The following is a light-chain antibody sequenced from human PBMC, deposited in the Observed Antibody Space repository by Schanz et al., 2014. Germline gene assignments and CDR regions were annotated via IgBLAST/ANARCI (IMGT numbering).Light chain of an antibody. CDR2: EVS. V-gene: IGLV2-14*01. Sequence: QSALTQPASVSGSPGQSITISCTGTRSDVGGYNYVSWYQQHPGKAPKLIIYEVSTRPSGVPGRFSGSKSGTSASLAISGLQSEDEADYYCAAWDDSLNGWVFGGGTKLTVL. CDR1: RSDVGGYNY. CDR3: AAWDDSLNGWV. J-gene: IGLJ3*02.